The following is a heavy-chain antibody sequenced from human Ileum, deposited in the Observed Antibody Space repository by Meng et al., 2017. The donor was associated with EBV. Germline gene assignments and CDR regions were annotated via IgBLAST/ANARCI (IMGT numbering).Heavy chain of an antibody. V-gene: IGHV4-34*01. CDR2: INHSGST. CDR1: GASFRAYS. D-gene: IGHD4-23*01. CDR3: ARAHPVVYFFDY. Sequence: VEQRQVVAGLLKHSEHLSPAHAVYGASFRAYSWSWIRQPPAKGLEWTGEINHSGSTNYNPSLKSRITISLDTSRNHFSLKLNSVTAADTAVYYCARAHPVVYFFDYWGQGTLVTVSS. J-gene: IGHJ4*02.